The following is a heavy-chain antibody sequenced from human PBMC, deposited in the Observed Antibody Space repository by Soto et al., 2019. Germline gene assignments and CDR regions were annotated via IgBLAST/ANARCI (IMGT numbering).Heavy chain of an antibody. CDR3: ARALGYCISTSCLRGMDV. CDR2: IIPIFGTA. J-gene: IGHJ6*02. CDR1: GGTFSSYA. V-gene: IGHV1-69*12. Sequence: QVQLVQSGAEVKKPGSSVKVSCKASGGTFSSYAISWVRQAPGQGLEWMGGIIPIFGTANYAQKFQGRVKITADESTSTAYMELGSMRSEDTAVYYCARALGYCISTSCLRGMDVWGQGTTVTVSS. D-gene: IGHD2-2*01.